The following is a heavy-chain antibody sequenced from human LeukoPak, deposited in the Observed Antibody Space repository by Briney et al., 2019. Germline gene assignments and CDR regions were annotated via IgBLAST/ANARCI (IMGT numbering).Heavy chain of an antibody. CDR3: AGGDCSSTSCSGMRNWFDP. D-gene: IGHD2-2*01. V-gene: IGHV4-34*01. CDR1: GGSFSGYY. Sequence: SETLSLTCAVYGGSFSGYYWSWIRQPPGKGLEWIGEINHSGSTNYNPSLKSRVTISVDTSKNQFSLKLSSVTAADTAVYYCAGGDCSSTSCSGMRNWFDPWGQGTLVTVSS. CDR2: INHSGST. J-gene: IGHJ5*02.